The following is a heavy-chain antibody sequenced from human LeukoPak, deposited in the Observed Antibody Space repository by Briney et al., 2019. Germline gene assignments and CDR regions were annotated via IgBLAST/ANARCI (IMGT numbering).Heavy chain of an antibody. CDR3: AKGVGIAAAGDYFDY. D-gene: IGHD6-13*01. V-gene: IGHV3-23*01. CDR2: ISGSGGST. Sequence: SGGSLRLSCAASGFTFSSYAMSWVRQAPGKGLEWVSAISGSGGSTYYADSVKGRFTISRDNSKNTLYLQMNSLRAEDTAVYYCAKGVGIAAAGDYFDYWGQGTLVTASS. CDR1: GFTFSSYA. J-gene: IGHJ4*02.